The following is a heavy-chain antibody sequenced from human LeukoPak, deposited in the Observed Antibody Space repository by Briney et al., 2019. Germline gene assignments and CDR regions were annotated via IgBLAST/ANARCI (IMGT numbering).Heavy chain of an antibody. Sequence: RGGTNYAQKFQGCVTMTRDTSISTAYMELRRLRSDDTAVYYCAGGSLRSSNNPLYWFDPWGQGTLVTVSS. J-gene: IGHJ5*02. CDR3: AGGSLRSSNNPLYWFDP. V-gene: IGHV1-2*04. CDR2: RGGT. D-gene: IGHD6-13*01.